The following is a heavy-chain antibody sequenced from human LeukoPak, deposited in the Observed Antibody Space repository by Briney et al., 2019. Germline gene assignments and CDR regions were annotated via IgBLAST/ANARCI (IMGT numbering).Heavy chain of an antibody. CDR2: IYPGDSDT. D-gene: IGHD2-15*01. V-gene: IGHV5-51*01. CDR1: GYNFTSYW. Sequence: GESLKISCKGSGYNFTSYWIGWVRQMPGKGLEWMGIIYPGDSDTRYSPSFQGQVTISADKSISTAYLQWSSLKASDTAMYYCARQEYCSGGSCYTWFDLWGQGTLVTVSS. CDR3: ARQEYCSGGSCYTWFDL. J-gene: IGHJ5*02.